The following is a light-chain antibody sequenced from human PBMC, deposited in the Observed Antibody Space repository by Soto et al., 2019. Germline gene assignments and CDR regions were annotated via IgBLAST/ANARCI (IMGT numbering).Light chain of an antibody. CDR2: GAS. V-gene: IGKV3-15*01. J-gene: IGKJ4*02. CDR1: QTASIN. Sequence: TQSPSTLTLSVAERAILSCRASQTASINLAWYQQKPGQAPRLLIYGASTRATGIPARFSGSGSGTEFTLTISSLQSEDVAVYYCQQYNNWPQTFGGGTKVDIK. CDR3: QQYNNWPQT.